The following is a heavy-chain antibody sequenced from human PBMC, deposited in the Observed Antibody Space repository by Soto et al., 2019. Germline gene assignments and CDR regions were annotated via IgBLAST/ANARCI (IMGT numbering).Heavy chain of an antibody. Sequence: QVQLQESGPGLVKPSETLSLTCTVSGDSISRYYWSWIRLSPGKGLEWIGYIYYSGETNYNPSVKSRVTKSVARTKNQFSLKLSSVTAADTAVYYCARDQGGEFLKGSGMDVWGQGTTVTVSS. CDR2: IYYSGET. J-gene: IGHJ6*02. D-gene: IGHD3-10*01. CDR1: GDSISRYY. CDR3: ARDQGGEFLKGSGMDV. V-gene: IGHV4-59*01.